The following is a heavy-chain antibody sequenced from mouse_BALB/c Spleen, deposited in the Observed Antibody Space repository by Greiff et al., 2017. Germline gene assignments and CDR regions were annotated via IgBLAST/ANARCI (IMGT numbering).Heavy chain of an antibody. J-gene: IGHJ4*01. CDR3: AVRLLLDAMDY. V-gene: IGHV3-6*02. D-gene: IGHD1-2*01. CDR1: GYSITSGYY. Sequence: EVKLVESGPGLVKPSQSLSLTCSVTGYSITSGYYWNWIRQFPGNKLEWMGYISYDGSNNYNPSLKNRISITRDTSKNQFFLKLNSVTTEDTATYYCAVRLLLDAMDYWGQGTSVTVSS. CDR2: ISYDGSN.